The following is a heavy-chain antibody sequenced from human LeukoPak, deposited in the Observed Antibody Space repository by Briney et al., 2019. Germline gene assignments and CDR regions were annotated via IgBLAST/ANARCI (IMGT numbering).Heavy chain of an antibody. D-gene: IGHD2-2*01. CDR2: IYYSGST. J-gene: IGHJ6*03. CDR3: ARVGPAAIYYYYYYYMDV. Sequence: SETLSLTCIVSGGSISSYYWSWIRQPPGKGLEWIGYIYYSGSTNYNPSLKSRVTISVDTSKNQFSLKLSSVTAADTAVYYCARVGPAAIYYYYYYYMDVWGKGTTVTVSS. V-gene: IGHV4-59*01. CDR1: GGSISSYY.